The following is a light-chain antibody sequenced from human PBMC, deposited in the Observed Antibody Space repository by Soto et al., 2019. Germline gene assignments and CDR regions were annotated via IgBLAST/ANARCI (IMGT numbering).Light chain of an antibody. J-gene: IGKJ2*03. Sequence: EIVLTQSPGTLSLSLGERATLSCRASQSVSSNYLAWYQQKPGQAPRLLIYATSSSATGIPDRFGGSGSGTDFTLTSSSLQPEDFAVYYCQQYGNSPRYSFGQVTRLEI. CDR3: QQYGNSPRYS. CDR1: QSVSSNY. CDR2: ATS. V-gene: IGKV3-20*01.